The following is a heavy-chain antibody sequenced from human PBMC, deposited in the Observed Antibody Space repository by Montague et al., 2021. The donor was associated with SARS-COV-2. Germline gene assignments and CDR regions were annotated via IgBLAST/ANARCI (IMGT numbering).Heavy chain of an antibody. CDR3: ARQGSDYCSSTSCYAADHPFDI. V-gene: IGHV4-59*01. D-gene: IGHD2-2*01. CDR2: ISYIGST. Sequence: SETLSLTCTVSGGTISSYYYSWIRQPPGKALEWIGYISYIGSTNYNPCLKSRVTVSIDTSKNQFSLKLSSVAAADSAVYYCARQGSDYCSSTSCYAADHPFDIWGQGTMVTVSS. CDR1: GGTISSYY. J-gene: IGHJ3*02.